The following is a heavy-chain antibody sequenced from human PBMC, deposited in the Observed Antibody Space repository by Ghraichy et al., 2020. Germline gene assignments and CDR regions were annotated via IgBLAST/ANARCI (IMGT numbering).Heavy chain of an antibody. D-gene: IGHD3-10*01. CDR3: ARGTYYFDY. V-gene: IGHV3-11*05. Sequence: GGSLRLSCAASGFTFSDYYMSWIRQAPGKGLEWVSYISSSSSYTNYADSVKGRFTISRDNAKNSLYLQINSLRAEDTAVYYCARGTYYFDYWGQGTLVTVSS. CDR2: ISSSSSYT. J-gene: IGHJ4*02. CDR1: GFTFSDYY.